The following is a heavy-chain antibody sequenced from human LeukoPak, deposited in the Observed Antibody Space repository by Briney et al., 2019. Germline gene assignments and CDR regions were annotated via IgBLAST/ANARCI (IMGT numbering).Heavy chain of an antibody. CDR1: RFTFSYYW. V-gene: IGHV3-7*01. Sequence: GGSLRLSCAASRFTFSYYWMTWVREAPGKGVEWVANIKQDASDKHYADSVKGRFTISRDNAKNSLYLQMNSLRVEDTAVYYCLGGVAADYWGRGTLVTVSS. J-gene: IGHJ4*02. CDR3: LGGVAADY. D-gene: IGHD3-16*01. CDR2: IKQDASDK.